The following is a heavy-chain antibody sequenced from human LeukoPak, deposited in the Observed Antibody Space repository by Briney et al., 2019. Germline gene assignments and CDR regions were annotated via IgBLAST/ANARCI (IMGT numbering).Heavy chain of an antibody. J-gene: IGHJ5*02. D-gene: IGHD5-12*01. V-gene: IGHV3-23*01. CDR2: IYGDST. Sequence: GGSLRLSCAASGFTFTNYAMTWVRQAPGKGLEWVSSIYGDSTYYADSVKGRFTISRDNSKNTLFLQMNSLRADDTAVYYCAKEPRENSGYYVSGWFDPWGQGTLVTVSS. CDR1: GFTFTNYA. CDR3: AKEPRENSGYYVSGWFDP.